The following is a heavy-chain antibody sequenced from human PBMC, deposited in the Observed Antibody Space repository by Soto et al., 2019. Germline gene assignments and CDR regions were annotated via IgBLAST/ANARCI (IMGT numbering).Heavy chain of an antibody. CDR1: GFTFSSYA. CDR2: ISSSSSYI. J-gene: IGHJ4*02. Sequence: GGSLRLSCAASGFTFSSYAMSWVRQAPGKGLEWVSAISSSSSYIYYADSVKGRFTISRDNARNSLYLQMNSLRAEDTAVYYCARYPPAGGAARDYWGQGTLVTVSS. D-gene: IGHD6-6*01. CDR3: ARYPPAGGAARDY. V-gene: IGHV3-21*01.